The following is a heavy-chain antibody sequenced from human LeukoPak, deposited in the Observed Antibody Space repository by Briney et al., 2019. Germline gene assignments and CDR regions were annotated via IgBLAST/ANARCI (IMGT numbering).Heavy chain of an antibody. V-gene: IGHV1-18*01. Sequence: ASVKVSCKASGYTFTNYGISWVRQAPGQGLEWMGWISAYNGNTNYAQKFQGRITMTTDTSTSTAYMELRSLRSDDTAVYYCARIEPCITIFGGDYWGQGTLVTVSS. CDR1: GYTFTNYG. D-gene: IGHD3-3*01. CDR3: ARIEPCITIFGGDY. CDR2: ISAYNGNT. J-gene: IGHJ4*02.